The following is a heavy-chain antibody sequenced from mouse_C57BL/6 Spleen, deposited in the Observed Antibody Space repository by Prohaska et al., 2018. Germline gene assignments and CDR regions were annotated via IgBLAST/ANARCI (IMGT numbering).Heavy chain of an antibody. Sequence: SCKASGYTFTYYYINWVRQRPGQGVEWIGKIGPGSGSTYDNEKFKGKATLTADKSASTAYMQLSSLTSEDSAVYFCARDGYDYFDYWGQGTTLTVSS. CDR2: IGPGSGST. D-gene: IGHD2-2*01. V-gene: IGHV1-77*01. CDR3: ARDGYDYFDY. J-gene: IGHJ2*01. CDR1: GYTFTYYY.